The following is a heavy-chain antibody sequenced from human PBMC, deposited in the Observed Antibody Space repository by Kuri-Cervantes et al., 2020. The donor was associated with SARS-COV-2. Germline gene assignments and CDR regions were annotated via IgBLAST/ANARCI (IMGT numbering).Heavy chain of an antibody. CDR2: INHSGST. CDR3: ARGLRGWFDP. Sequence: SQTLSLTCAVYGGSFSGYYWSWIRQPPGKGLEWIGEINHSGSTNYNPSLKSRVTISVDTSKNQFSPKLSSVTAADTAVYYCARGLRGWFDPWGQGTLVTVSS. J-gene: IGHJ5*02. V-gene: IGHV4-34*01. CDR1: GGSFSGYY. D-gene: IGHD3-10*01.